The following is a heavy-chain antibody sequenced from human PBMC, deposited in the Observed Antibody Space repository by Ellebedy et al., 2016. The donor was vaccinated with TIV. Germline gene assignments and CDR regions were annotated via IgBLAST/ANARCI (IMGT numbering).Heavy chain of an antibody. Sequence: AASVKVSCKSSGSTFTTYYIHWVRQAPGQGPEWMGWVDPKTGATNYARKFQGRVTMTRDTSIGTAYMDLNRLRFDDVAVYYCATAYYDVLTGYRPRDYYGMDVWGQGTPITVS. CDR1: GSTFTTYY. CDR2: VDPKTGAT. D-gene: IGHD3-9*01. J-gene: IGHJ6*02. CDR3: ATAYYDVLTGYRPRDYYGMDV. V-gene: IGHV1-2*02.